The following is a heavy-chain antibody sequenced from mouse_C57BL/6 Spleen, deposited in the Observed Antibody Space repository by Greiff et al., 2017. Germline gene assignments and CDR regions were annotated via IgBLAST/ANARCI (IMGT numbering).Heavy chain of an antibody. V-gene: IGHV5-16*01. CDR3: AREGTAQAPLDY. CDR2: INYDGSST. J-gene: IGHJ2*01. D-gene: IGHD3-2*02. CDR1: GFTFSDYY. Sequence: EVMLVESEGGLVQPGSSMKLSCTASGFTFSDYYMAWVRQVPEKGLEWVANINYDGSSTYYLDSLKSRFIISRDNAKNILYLQMSSLKSEDTATYYCAREGTAQAPLDYWGQGTTLTVSS.